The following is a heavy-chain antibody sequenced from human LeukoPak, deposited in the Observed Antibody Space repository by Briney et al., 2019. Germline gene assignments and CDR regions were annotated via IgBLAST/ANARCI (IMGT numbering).Heavy chain of an antibody. J-gene: IGHJ4*02. CDR1: GFTFSSYA. D-gene: IGHD3-22*01. CDR3: AKGNSSGYYSPIDY. Sequence: GSLRLSCAASGFTFSSYAMSWVRQAPGKGLEWVSVIRGSGGSTYYADSVKGRFTISRDNSKNTLYLQMNSLRAEDTAIYYCAKGNSSGYYSPIDYWGQGTLVTVSS. V-gene: IGHV3-23*01. CDR2: IRGSGGST.